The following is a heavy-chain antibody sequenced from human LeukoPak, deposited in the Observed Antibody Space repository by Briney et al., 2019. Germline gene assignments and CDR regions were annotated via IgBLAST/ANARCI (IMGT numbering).Heavy chain of an antibody. V-gene: IGHV3-7*01. Sequence: GGSLRLSCAASGFSFGNFWMSWVRQAPGKGLEGVAKIKQDGGEKYYVDSVKGRFTISRDNARNSLSLQMNSLRAEDTALYYCARDDVAWLQVPGVNAFDIWGQGTMVTVFS. CDR2: IKQDGGEK. CDR3: ARDDVAWLQVPGVNAFDI. J-gene: IGHJ3*02. D-gene: IGHD5-24*01. CDR1: GFSFGNFW.